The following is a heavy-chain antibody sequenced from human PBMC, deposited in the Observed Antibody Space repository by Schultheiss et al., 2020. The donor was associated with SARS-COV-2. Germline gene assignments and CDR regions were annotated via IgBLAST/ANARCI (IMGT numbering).Heavy chain of an antibody. CDR1: GFTFSSYG. CDR2: IYSGGST. Sequence: GGSLRLSCAASGFTFSSYGMHWVRQAPGKGLEWVAVIYSGGSTYYADSVKGRFTISRDNSKNTLYLQMNSLRAEDTAVYYCARDGAILSTTWGGMDVWGQGTTVTVSS. D-gene: IGHD2/OR15-2a*01. CDR3: ARDGAILSTTWGGMDV. V-gene: IGHV3-NL1*01. J-gene: IGHJ6*02.